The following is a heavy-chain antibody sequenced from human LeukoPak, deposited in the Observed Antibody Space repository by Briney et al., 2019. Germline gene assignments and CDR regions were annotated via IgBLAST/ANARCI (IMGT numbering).Heavy chain of an antibody. CDR2: IYYSGST. V-gene: IGHV4-59*01. D-gene: IGHD2-2*01. J-gene: IGHJ3*02. Sequence: SETLSLTCTVSGGSISSYYWSWIRQPPGKGLEWIGYIYYSGSTNYNPSLKSRVTISVDTSKNQFSLKLSSVTAADTAVYYCARRSTSCYSCGRPMVRGGPLRGPGAFDIWGQGTMVTVSS. CDR3: ARRSTSCYSCGRPMVRGGPLRGPGAFDI. CDR1: GGSISSYY.